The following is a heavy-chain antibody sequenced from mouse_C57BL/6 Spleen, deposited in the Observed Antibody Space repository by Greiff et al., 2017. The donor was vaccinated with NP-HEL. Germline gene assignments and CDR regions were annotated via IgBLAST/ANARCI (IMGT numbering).Heavy chain of an antibody. V-gene: IGHV1-81*01. CDR2: IYPRSGNT. D-gene: IGHD3-2*02. CDR3: ARGETAQATAY. Sequence: VQLQQSGAELARPGASVKLSCKASGYTFTSYGISWVKQRTGQGLEWIGEIYPRSGNTYYNEKFKGKATLTADKSSSTAYMELRSLTSEDSAVYFCARGETAQATAYWGQGTLVTVSA. CDR1: GYTFTSYG. J-gene: IGHJ3*01.